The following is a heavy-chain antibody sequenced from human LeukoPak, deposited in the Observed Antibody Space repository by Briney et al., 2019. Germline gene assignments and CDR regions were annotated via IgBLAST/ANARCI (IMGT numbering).Heavy chain of an antibody. CDR2: IYHSGST. CDR3: ASTSGYAFDI. V-gene: IGHV4-30-2*01. Sequence: SETLSLTCAVSGGSISSGGYSWSWIRQPPGKGLEWIGYIYHSGSTYYNPSLKSRVTISVDRSKNQFSPKLSSVTAADTAVYYCASTSGYAFDIWGQGTMVTVSS. D-gene: IGHD3-10*01. CDR1: GGSISSGGYS. J-gene: IGHJ3*02.